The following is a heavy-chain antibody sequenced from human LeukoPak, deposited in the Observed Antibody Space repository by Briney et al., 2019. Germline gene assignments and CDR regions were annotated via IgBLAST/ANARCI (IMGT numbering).Heavy chain of an antibody. CDR3: ARDYYGSGWYGDY. CDR1: GFTFGIYW. Sequence: PGGSLRLSCAASGFTFGIYWMSWVRQAPGKGLEWVANIKQDGSEKFYVDSVKGRFTLSRDNAKNSLFLQMNSLRAEDTAAYYCARDYYGSGWYGDYWGQGTLVTASS. CDR2: IKQDGSEK. V-gene: IGHV3-7*04. D-gene: IGHD6-19*01. J-gene: IGHJ4*02.